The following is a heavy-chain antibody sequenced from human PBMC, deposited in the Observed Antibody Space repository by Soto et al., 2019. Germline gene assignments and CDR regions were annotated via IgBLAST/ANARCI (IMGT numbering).Heavy chain of an antibody. Sequence: SETLSLTCAVSGGSISSSNWWSWVRQPPGKGLEWIGEIYHSGSTNYNPSLKSRVTISVDKSKNQFSLKLSSVTAADTAVYYCAREQYCSSTSCYFLYWFDPWGQGTLVTVSS. D-gene: IGHD2-2*01. J-gene: IGHJ5*02. CDR3: AREQYCSSTSCYFLYWFDP. CDR2: IYHSGST. CDR1: GGSISSSNW. V-gene: IGHV4-4*02.